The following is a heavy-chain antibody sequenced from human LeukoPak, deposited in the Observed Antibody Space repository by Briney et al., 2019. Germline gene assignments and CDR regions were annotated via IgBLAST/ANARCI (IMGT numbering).Heavy chain of an antibody. D-gene: IGHD2-2*01. V-gene: IGHV3-49*04. Sequence: PGRSLRLSCTASGFTFGDYAMSWVRQAPGKGLEWVGFIRSKACGGTTEYAASVKGRFTISRDDSKSIAYLQMNSLKTEDTAVYYCTRDVVVPAASHYYYYYGMDVWGKGTTVTVSS. CDR2: IRSKACGGTT. J-gene: IGHJ6*04. CDR1: GFTFGDYA. CDR3: TRDVVVPAASHYYYYYGMDV.